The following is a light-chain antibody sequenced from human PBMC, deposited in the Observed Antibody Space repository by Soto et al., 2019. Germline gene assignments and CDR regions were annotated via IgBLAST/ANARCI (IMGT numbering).Light chain of an antibody. J-gene: IGLJ3*02. Sequence: QSALTQPASMSGSPGQSITISCTGTSSDVGSYNLVSWYQQHPGTAPKLMIYEDNKRPSGVSNRFSGSKSGNTASLTISGLQTEDEADYYCCSYAATSTWVFGGGTKLTVL. CDR3: CSYAATSTWV. CDR1: SSDVGSYNL. V-gene: IGLV2-23*01. CDR2: EDN.